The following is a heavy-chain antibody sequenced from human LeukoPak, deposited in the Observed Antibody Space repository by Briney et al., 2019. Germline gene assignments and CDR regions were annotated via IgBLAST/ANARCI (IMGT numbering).Heavy chain of an antibody. D-gene: IGHD3-3*01. CDR2: ISGSGGST. CDR3: AKVGYDFWSGYPWAGDMDV. J-gene: IGHJ6*03. V-gene: IGHV3-23*01. Sequence: GGSLRLSCAASGFTFSSYAMSWVRQAPGKGLEWVSAISGSGGSTYYADSVKGRFTISRDNSKNTLYLQMNSLRAEDTAVYYCAKVGYDFWSGYPWAGDMDVRGKGTTVTVSS. CDR1: GFTFSSYA.